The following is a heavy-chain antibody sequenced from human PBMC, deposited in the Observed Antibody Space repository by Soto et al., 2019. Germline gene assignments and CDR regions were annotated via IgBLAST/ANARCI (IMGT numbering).Heavy chain of an antibody. CDR2: ISGSGTSR. J-gene: IGHJ4*02. CDR1: GFTFSTYA. D-gene: IGHD3-10*01. Sequence: GGSLRLSCAASGFTFSTYAMSWVRQAPGKGLEWVSAISGSGTSRYYADSVKGRFTISRDNSKNTLFLQLNSLRVEDTAIYYCAKELLRLGESLERYFDYWGQGTLVTVSS. CDR3: AKELLRLGESLERYFDY. V-gene: IGHV3-23*01.